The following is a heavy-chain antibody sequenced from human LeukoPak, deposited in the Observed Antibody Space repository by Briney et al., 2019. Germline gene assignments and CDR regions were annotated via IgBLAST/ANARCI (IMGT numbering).Heavy chain of an antibody. Sequence: SQTLSLTCAISGDSVSGNSAAWNWIRQSPSRGLEWLGRTYYRSKWYNDYAVSVTSRLTINPDSSKNQFSLHLNSVTPEDTVVYYCARDPTAAVYNWFDPWGQGTLVTVSS. J-gene: IGHJ5*02. D-gene: IGHD2-2*01. CDR3: ARDPTAAVYNWFDP. V-gene: IGHV6-1*01. CDR2: TYYRSKWYN. CDR1: GDSVSGNSAA.